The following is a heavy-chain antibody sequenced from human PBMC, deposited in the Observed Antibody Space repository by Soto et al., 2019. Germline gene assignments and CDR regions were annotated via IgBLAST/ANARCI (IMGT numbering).Heavy chain of an antibody. CDR3: ARDGYYDSSGYRPDFDY. V-gene: IGHV1-18*01. CDR1: GYTFPSYG. Sequence: ASVKVSCKASGYTFPSYGISWVRQAPGQGLEWMGWISAYNGNTNYAQKLQGRVTMTTDTSTSTAYMELRSLRSDDTAVYYCARDGYYDSSGYRPDFDYWGQGTLVTVSS. J-gene: IGHJ4*02. CDR2: ISAYNGNT. D-gene: IGHD3-22*01.